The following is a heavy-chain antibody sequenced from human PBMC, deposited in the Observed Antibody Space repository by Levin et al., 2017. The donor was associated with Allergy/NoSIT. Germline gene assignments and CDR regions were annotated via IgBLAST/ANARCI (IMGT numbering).Heavy chain of an antibody. V-gene: IGHV3-23*01. CDR2: ISGSGGST. Sequence: GESLKISCAASGFTFSSYAMSWVRQAPGKGLEWVSAISGSGGSTYYADSVKGRFTISRDNSKNTLYLQMNSLRAEDTAVYYCAKEEDGIVVVDNWLFDPWGQGTLVTVSS. CDR3: AKEEDGIVVVDNWLFDP. J-gene: IGHJ5*02. D-gene: IGHD2-2*01. CDR1: GFTFSSYA.